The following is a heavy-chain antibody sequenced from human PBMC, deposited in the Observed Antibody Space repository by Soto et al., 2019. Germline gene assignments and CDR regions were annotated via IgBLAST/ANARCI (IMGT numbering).Heavy chain of an antibody. V-gene: IGHV4-4*02. CDR3: AGGAVAGTSPAY. CDR1: SGSITSSNW. D-gene: IGHD6-19*01. Sequence: QVQLQESGPGLVKPSGTLSLTCAVSSGSITSSNWWSWVRQPPGKGLDWIGEIYHSGSTNCNPSLKSRVTLSVDKSQNVFSLTLSSVTAAETAMYFCAGGAVAGTSPAYWGQGTRVTVSS. CDR2: IYHSGST. J-gene: IGHJ4*02.